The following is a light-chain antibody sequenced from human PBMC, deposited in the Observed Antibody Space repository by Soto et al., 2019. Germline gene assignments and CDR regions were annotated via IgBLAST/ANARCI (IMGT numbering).Light chain of an antibody. CDR2: GNS. V-gene: IGLV1-40*01. CDR1: SSNIGAGYD. CDR3: QSYDSSLSVYV. Sequence: QPVLTQPPSVSGAPGQRVTISCTGSSSNIGAGYDVHWYQQLPGTAPKLLIYGNSNRPSGVPDRISGSKSGTSASLAITGLQAEDEADYYCQSYDSSLSVYVFGTGTKVTVL. J-gene: IGLJ1*01.